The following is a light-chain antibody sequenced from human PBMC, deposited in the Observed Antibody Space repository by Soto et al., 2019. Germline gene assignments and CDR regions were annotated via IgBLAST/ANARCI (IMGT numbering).Light chain of an antibody. Sequence: EIVMTQSPATLSVSPGERATVSCRASQSVRRNLAWYQQKPGQAPRLXXYGASTRANGIPARFSGSGSGTELTLTISSLQSEDFAVYYCQQYNNWPTITFGQGTRLEIK. CDR2: GAS. V-gene: IGKV3-15*01. J-gene: IGKJ5*01. CDR3: QQYNNWPTIT. CDR1: QSVRRN.